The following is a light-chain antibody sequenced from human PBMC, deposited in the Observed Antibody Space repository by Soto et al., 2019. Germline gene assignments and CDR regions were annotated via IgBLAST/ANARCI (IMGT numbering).Light chain of an antibody. J-gene: IGLJ1*01. Sequence: TQPPSVSAAPGQKVTISCSGSSSNIGNNYVSWYQQLPGTAPKLLIYENNKRPSGIPDRFSGSNSGTSATLGITGLQTGDEADYYCGTWDSSLSASYVFGTGTKVTVL. CDR2: ENN. V-gene: IGLV1-51*02. CDR3: GTWDSSLSASYV. CDR1: SSNIGNNY.